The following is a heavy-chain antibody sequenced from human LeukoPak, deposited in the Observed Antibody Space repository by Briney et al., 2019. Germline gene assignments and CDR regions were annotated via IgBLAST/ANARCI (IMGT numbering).Heavy chain of an antibody. J-gene: IGHJ3*02. V-gene: IGHV1-24*01. D-gene: IGHD3-10*01. Sequence: GASVKVSFKVSGYTLTELSMHWVRPAPGKGLEWMGGFDPEDGETIYAQKFQGRVTMTEDISTDTAYMELSSLRSEDTAVYYCAIWFGEMRNDAFDIWGQGTMVTVSS. CDR3: AIWFGEMRNDAFDI. CDR1: GYTLTELS. CDR2: FDPEDGET.